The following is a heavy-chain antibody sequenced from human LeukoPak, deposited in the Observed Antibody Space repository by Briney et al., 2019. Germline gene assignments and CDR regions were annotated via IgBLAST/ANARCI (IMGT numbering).Heavy chain of an antibody. CDR3: ARETNLFDY. V-gene: IGHV3-23*01. Sequence: GGTLRLSCAASGFTFSTYSMSWVRQAPGKGLEWVSVISGGGGERFYADSVKGRFTISRDNSKNTLYLQMNSLRAEDTAVYYCARETNLFDYWGQGTLVTVSS. CDR1: GFTFSTYS. J-gene: IGHJ4*02. CDR2: ISGGGGER. D-gene: IGHD1-7*01.